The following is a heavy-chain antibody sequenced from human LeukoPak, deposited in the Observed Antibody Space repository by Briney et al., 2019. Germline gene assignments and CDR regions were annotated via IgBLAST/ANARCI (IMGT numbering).Heavy chain of an antibody. Sequence: GWSLPLSCAASGFTFRHYAMSWLGQAPGKGLEGVAAICGSGGSTYYADSAKGRFTISRDNSKNTLYLQMNSLRAEDTAVYYCAKDEVLVLLWFGEFPRSFDYWGQGTLVTVSS. D-gene: IGHD3-10*01. J-gene: IGHJ4*02. V-gene: IGHV3-23*01. CDR3: AKDEVLVLLWFGEFPRSFDY. CDR2: ICGSGGST. CDR1: GFTFRHYA.